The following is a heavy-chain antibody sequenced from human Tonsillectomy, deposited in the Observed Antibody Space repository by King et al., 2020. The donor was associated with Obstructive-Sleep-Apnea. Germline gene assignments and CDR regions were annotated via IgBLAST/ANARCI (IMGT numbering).Heavy chain of an antibody. CDR3: ARGVGRSGWSRYNFDY. D-gene: IGHD6-19*01. V-gene: IGHV4-38-2*02. CDR1: GSSISSGYY. J-gene: IGHJ4*02. CDR2: IYHSGST. Sequence: QVQLQESGPGLVKPSETLSLTCTVSGSSISSGYYWGWNRQPPGKGLEWIGSIYHSGSTYYNPSLKSRVTISVDTSKNQFSLKLSSVTAADTAVYYCARGVGRSGWSRYNFDYWGQGTLVTVSS.